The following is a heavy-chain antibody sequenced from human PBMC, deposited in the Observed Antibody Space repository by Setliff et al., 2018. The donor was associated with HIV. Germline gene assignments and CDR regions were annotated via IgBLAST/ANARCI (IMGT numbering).Heavy chain of an antibody. D-gene: IGHD2-21*02. CDR3: ASRGIVVVTMSMPDEFFVH. J-gene: IGHJ1*01. V-gene: IGHV4-39*01. CDR2: IYYSGTT. CDR1: GGSINSGNYY. Sequence: KPSETLSLTCSVSGGSINSGNYYWGWIRQAPGKGLEWIGSIYYSGTTYYNPSLRGRVTISVDRSRNQFSLTLNSVTAADTATYYCASRGIVVVTMSMPDEFFVHWGHGTLVTVSS.